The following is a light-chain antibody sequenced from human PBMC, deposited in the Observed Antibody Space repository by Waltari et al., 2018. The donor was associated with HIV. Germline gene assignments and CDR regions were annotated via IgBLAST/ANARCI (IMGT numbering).Light chain of an antibody. V-gene: IGLV1-47*01. CDR3: AASDDSLSGWL. J-gene: IGLJ3*02. CDR2: RNN. CDR1: SSNIGSNS. Sequence: QSELTQPPSVSGTPGQRVTISCSCSSSNIGSNSVYWYQQLPGTAPKLLISRNNQRPSGVPDRFSGSKSGTSASLAISGLRAEDEADYFCAASDDSLSGWLFGGGTKLTVL.